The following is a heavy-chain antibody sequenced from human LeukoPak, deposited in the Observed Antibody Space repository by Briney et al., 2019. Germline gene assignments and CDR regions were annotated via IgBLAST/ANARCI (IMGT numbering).Heavy chain of an antibody. D-gene: IGHD3-10*01. CDR1: GFTFSTYA. Sequence: GGSLRVSCAASGFTFSTYAMSWVRQAPGKGLEWVSTISGNGDITYYADSVKGRFTISRDNSKNTLSVQMNSLRGEDTAVYYCAKDRNYYGSGSYYEYWGQGTLVTVSS. CDR2: ISGNGDIT. J-gene: IGHJ4*02. CDR3: AKDRNYYGSGSYYEY. V-gene: IGHV3-23*01.